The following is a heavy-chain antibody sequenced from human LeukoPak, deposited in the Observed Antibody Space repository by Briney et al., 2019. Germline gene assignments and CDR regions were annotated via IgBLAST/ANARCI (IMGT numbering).Heavy chain of an antibody. CDR2: INHSGST. CDR1: GGSFSGYY. J-gene: IGHJ4*02. V-gene: IGHV4-34*01. Sequence: SETLSLTCAVYGGSFSGYYWSWIRQPPGKGLEWIGEINHSGSTNYNPSLKSRVTISVDTSKNQFSLKLSSVTAADTAVHYCARAKPALGNWGQGTLVTVSS. CDR3: ARAKPALGN. D-gene: IGHD1-14*01.